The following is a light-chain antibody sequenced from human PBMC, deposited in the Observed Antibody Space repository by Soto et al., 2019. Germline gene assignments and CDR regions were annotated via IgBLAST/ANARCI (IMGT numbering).Light chain of an antibody. Sequence: EVVMTQSPATLSLSPGSRATLSCRASQSVRSNFAWYQQKPGQAPRLLISGASTRATGIPARFSGSGSGTEFNLTISRLQSEDVAVYYGHQYDTWPITFGQGTRLEIE. V-gene: IGKV3-15*01. CDR2: GAS. J-gene: IGKJ5*01. CDR1: QSVRSN. CDR3: HQYDTWPIT.